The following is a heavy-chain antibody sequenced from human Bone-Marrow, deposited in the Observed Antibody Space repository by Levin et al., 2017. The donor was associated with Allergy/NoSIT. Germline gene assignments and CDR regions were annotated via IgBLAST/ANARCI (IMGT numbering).Heavy chain of an antibody. V-gene: IGHV3-23*05. CDR3: SKEDWSDGPGLYFNY. Sequence: GASVKVSCVGSGFRFNIEAMSWVRQTPGKGLEWVASSGSSTLYADSVRGRFTISRDDSKNTLFLQMDSLRVEDTAVYYCSKEDWSDGPGLYFNYWGQGSLVTVSS. J-gene: IGHJ4*02. CDR2: SGSST. D-gene: IGHD1-1*01. CDR1: GFRFNIEA.